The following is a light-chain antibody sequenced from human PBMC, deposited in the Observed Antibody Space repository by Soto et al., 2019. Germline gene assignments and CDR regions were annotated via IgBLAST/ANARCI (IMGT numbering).Light chain of an antibody. Sequence: EIVMTQSPVTLSVSPGERATLTCRTSQSVSTNLAWYQQKPGQAPRLLISGASTRATGIPARFSGSGSGTEFTLTISSLQSEDFAVYYCQQYNNWPQTFGQGTRVEI. CDR2: GAS. CDR3: QQYNNWPQT. V-gene: IGKV3-15*01. CDR1: QSVSTN. J-gene: IGKJ1*01.